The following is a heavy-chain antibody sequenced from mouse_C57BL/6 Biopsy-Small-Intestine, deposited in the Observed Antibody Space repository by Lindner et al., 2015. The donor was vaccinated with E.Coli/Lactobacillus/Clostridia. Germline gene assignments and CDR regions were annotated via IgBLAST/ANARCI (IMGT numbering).Heavy chain of an antibody. D-gene: IGHD2-3*01. CDR3: ARWWLLRGYFDY. Sequence: VQLQESGPELVKPGASVKISCKASDYAFSNSWMNWVKQRPGKGLEWIGRIYPGDGDTNYNGKFKGKATLTADKSSSTAYMQLSSLTSEDSAVYFCARWWLLRGYFDYWGQGTTLTVSS. V-gene: IGHV1-82*01. CDR1: DYAFSNSW. J-gene: IGHJ2*01. CDR2: IYPGDGDT.